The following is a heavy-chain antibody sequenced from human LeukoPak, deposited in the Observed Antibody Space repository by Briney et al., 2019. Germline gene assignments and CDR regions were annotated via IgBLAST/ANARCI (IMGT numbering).Heavy chain of an antibody. CDR1: GGSFSGYY. D-gene: IGHD2-15*01. CDR2: INHSGST. CDR3: ARGSQSLGYCSGGSCRAKIFDY. Sequence: SETLSLTCAVYGGSFSGYYWSWIRQPPGKGLEWIGEINHSGSTNYDPSLKSRVTISVDTSKNQFSLKLSSVTAADTAVYYCARGSQSLGYCSGGSCRAKIFDYWGQGTLVTVSS. J-gene: IGHJ4*02. V-gene: IGHV4-34*01.